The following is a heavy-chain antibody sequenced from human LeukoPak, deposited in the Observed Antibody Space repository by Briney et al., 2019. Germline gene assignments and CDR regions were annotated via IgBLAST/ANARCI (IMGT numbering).Heavy chain of an antibody. D-gene: IGHD3-10*01. J-gene: IGHJ4*02. Sequence: TGGSLRLSCAASRFTFSSYAMSWVRQAPGKGLDWVAAISASGSGPYYLQSVKGRFTISRDNSKNTFYLQMDSLSAEDTAMYYCAKNHAANYGSDYYFDSWGQGTLVTVSS. CDR1: RFTFSSYA. V-gene: IGHV3-23*01. CDR2: ISASGSGP. CDR3: AKNHAANYGSDYYFDS.